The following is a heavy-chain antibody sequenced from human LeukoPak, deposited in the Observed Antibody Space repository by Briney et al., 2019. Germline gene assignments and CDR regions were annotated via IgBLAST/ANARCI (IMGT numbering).Heavy chain of an antibody. D-gene: IGHD4/OR15-4a*01. CDR2: IYSDNT. Sequence: NSMSWVRQAPGKGLEWVSFIYSDNTHYSDSVKGRFTISRDNSKNTLYLQMNSLRAEDTAVYYCARRAGAYSHPYDYWGQGTLATVSS. J-gene: IGHJ4*02. V-gene: IGHV3-53*01. CDR1: NS. CDR3: ARRAGAYSHPYDY.